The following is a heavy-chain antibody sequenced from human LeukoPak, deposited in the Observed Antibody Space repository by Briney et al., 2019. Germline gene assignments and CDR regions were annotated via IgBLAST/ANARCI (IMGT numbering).Heavy chain of an antibody. Sequence: SETLSLTCTVSGGSISGHYWNWIRQPPGKGLEWIGYIYYSGSTSYNPSLKSRVTISVDTSKNQFSLKLTSVTAADTAVYYCAKLSAPYTTRHFDSWGQGTLVTVS. CDR3: AKLSAPYTTRHFDS. CDR1: GGSISGHY. J-gene: IGHJ4*02. D-gene: IGHD3-16*01. V-gene: IGHV4-59*08. CDR2: IYYSGST.